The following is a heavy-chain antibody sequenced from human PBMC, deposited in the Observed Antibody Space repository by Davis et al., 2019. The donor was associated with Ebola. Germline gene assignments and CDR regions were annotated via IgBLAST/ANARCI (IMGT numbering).Heavy chain of an antibody. CDR1: GDSVSSGG. Sequence: HSQTLSLTCVISGDSVSSGGWNWIRQSPSRGLEWLGRTYYSSKWYNDYAVSVKSRITINPDTSKNQFSLQLNSVTPEDTAVYYCARFRWELRGFDYWGQGTLVTVSS. J-gene: IGHJ4*02. CDR3: ARFRWELRGFDY. D-gene: IGHD1-26*01. V-gene: IGHV6-1*01. CDR2: TYYSSKWYN.